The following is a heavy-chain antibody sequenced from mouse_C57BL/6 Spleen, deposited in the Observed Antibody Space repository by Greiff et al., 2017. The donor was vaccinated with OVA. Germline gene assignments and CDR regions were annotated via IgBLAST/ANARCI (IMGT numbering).Heavy chain of an antibody. CDR3: TRGTTVPRFAY. J-gene: IGHJ3*01. CDR1: GYTFTSYW. Sequence: VQLKESGTVLARPGASVKMSCKTSGYTFTSYWMHWVKQRPGQGLEWIGAIYPGNSDTSYNQKFKGKAKLTAVTSASTAYMELSSLTNEDSAVYYCTRGTTVPRFAYWGQGTLVTVSA. CDR2: IYPGNSDT. V-gene: IGHV1-5*01. D-gene: IGHD1-1*01.